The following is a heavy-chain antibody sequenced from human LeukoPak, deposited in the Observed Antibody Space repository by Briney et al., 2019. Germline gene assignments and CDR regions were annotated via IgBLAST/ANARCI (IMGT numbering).Heavy chain of an antibody. CDR1: GYTFIGYY. V-gene: IGHV1-2*02. J-gene: IGHJ3*02. Sequence: ASVKVSCKASGYTFIGYYMHWVRHAPGQGLEWMGWIDPYSGGTHFAQRFQGRVSMTLDTSISTAYMELTRLTSDDTAVYYCARDGVAGSSDAFDIWGQGTMVTVSA. D-gene: IGHD6-19*01. CDR3: ARDGVAGSSDAFDI. CDR2: IDPYSGGT.